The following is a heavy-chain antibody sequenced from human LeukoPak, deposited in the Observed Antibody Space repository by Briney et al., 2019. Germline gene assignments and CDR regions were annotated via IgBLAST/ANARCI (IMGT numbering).Heavy chain of an antibody. J-gene: IGHJ4*02. V-gene: IGHV4-59*08. Sequence: SETLSLTCTVSGGSISSYYWSCIRQPPGKGLEWIGYIYYTGSTRYNPSLESRVTISVDTSRNQFSLRLTSVTAADTAAYYCARRGFSNHYFDYWGQGILVTVSS. CDR3: ARRGFSNHYFDY. D-gene: IGHD4-11*01. CDR1: GGSISSYY. CDR2: IYYTGST.